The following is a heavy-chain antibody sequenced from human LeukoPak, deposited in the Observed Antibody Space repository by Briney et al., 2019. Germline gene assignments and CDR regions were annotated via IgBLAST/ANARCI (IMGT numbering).Heavy chain of an antibody. CDR2: ISAYNGNT. V-gene: IGHV1-18*01. D-gene: IGHD3-22*01. Sequence: ASVKVSCKASGYTFTSYGISWVRQAPGQGLEWMGWISAYNGNTNYAQKLQGRVTMTTDTSTSTAYMELRSLRSDDTAVYYCAREASTMIVAPTDAFGIWGQGTMVTVSS. J-gene: IGHJ3*02. CDR3: AREASTMIVAPTDAFGI. CDR1: GYTFTSYG.